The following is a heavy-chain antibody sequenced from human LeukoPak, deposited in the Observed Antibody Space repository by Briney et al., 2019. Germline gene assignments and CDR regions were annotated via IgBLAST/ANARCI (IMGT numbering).Heavy chain of an antibody. CDR3: ARGSLSMDV. Sequence: PGGSLRLSCAVSGFTVSSNYMSWVRQAPGKGLEWVSIFYSSGSTYYADSVKGRFTISRDNSKNTLYLQMNSLRGEDTAVYHCARGSLSMDVGGQGTTVTVSS. J-gene: IGHJ6*02. CDR2: FYSSGST. CDR1: GFTVSSNY. V-gene: IGHV3-66*01.